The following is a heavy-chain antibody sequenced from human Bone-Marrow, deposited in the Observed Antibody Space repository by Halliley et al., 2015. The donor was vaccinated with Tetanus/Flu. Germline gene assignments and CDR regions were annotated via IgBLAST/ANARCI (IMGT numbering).Heavy chain of an antibody. CDR3: AKQISGTNHIDH. D-gene: IGHD1-26*01. Sequence: SLRLSCAASGFTFSSYAMSWVRQAPGKGLEWVSSITYTGGSIYYAESVKGRFTISRDNSNNTLYLHMDSLRVEDTAVYFCAKQISGTNHIDHWGQGNLVTVST. CDR2: ITYTGGSI. J-gene: IGHJ4*02. CDR1: GFTFSSYA. V-gene: IGHV3-23*01.